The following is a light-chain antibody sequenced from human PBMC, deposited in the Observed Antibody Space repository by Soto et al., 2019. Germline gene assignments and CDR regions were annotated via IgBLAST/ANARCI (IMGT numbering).Light chain of an antibody. J-gene: IGLJ3*02. Sequence: QSALTQPPSASGSPGQSVTISCTGTSSDVGGYNYVSWYQQHPGKAPRLMVYEVTKRPSGVPARFSGSKSGNTASLTVSGLQAEDEADYFCCSYAGFSTLVFGGGTKVTVL. CDR2: EVT. CDR1: SSDVGGYNY. CDR3: CSYAGFSTLV. V-gene: IGLV2-8*01.